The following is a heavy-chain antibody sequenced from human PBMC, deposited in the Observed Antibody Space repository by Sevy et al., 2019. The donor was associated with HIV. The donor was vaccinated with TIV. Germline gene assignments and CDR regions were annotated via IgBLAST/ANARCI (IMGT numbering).Heavy chain of an antibody. CDR3: ARVPYYYDSSGYYDVDY. CDR1: GGSVSSGSYY. CDR2: IYYSGST. D-gene: IGHD3-22*01. J-gene: IGHJ4*02. Sequence: SETLSLTCTVSGGSVSSGSYYWSWIRQPPGKGLEWIGYIYYSGSTNYNPSLKSRVTISVDTSKNQFFLKLSSVTAADTAVYYCARVPYYYDSSGYYDVDYWGQGTLVTVSS. V-gene: IGHV4-61*01.